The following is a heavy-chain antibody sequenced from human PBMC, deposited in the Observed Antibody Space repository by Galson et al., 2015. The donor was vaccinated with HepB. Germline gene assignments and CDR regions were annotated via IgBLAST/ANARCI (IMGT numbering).Heavy chain of an antibody. D-gene: IGHD3-10*01. Sequence: SLRLSCAASGFTFSSYAISWVRQAPGKGLEWVSAISGSGGSTYYADSVKGRFTISRDNSKNTLYLQMNSLRAEDTAVYYCAKVPSGGSGYFDLWGRGTLVTVSS. CDR1: GFTFSSYA. V-gene: IGHV3-23*01. J-gene: IGHJ2*01. CDR2: ISGSGGST. CDR3: AKVPSGGSGYFDL.